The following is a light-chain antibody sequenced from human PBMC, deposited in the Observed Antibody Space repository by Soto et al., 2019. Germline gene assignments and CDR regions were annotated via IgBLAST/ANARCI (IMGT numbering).Light chain of an antibody. CDR3: SSYTSSSTPLYV. V-gene: IGLV2-14*01. CDR1: NSDVGGYNY. CDR2: EVS. Sequence: LTQPASVSGSPGQSITISCTGTNSDVGGYNYVSWYQQHPGKAPKLMIYEVSNRPSGVSNRFSGSKSGNTASLTISGLQAEDEADYYCSSYTSSSTPLYVFGTGTKVTVL. J-gene: IGLJ1*01.